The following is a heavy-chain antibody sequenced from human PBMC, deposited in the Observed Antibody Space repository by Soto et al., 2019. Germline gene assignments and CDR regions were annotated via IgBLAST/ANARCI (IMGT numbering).Heavy chain of an antibody. Sequence: PGGSLRLSCAASGFTFSSYAMSWVRQAPGKGLEWVSAISGSGGSTYYADSVKGRFTISRDNAKNSLYLQMNSLRAEDTAVYYCARDTSRYYDSSGFDPWGQGTLVTVSS. CDR2: ISGSGGST. CDR1: GFTFSSYA. D-gene: IGHD3-22*01. J-gene: IGHJ5*02. CDR3: ARDTSRYYDSSGFDP. V-gene: IGHV3-23*01.